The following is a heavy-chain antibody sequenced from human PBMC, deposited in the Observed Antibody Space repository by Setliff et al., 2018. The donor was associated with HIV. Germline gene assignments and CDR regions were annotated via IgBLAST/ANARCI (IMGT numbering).Heavy chain of an antibody. D-gene: IGHD1-26*01. J-gene: IGHJ3*02. CDR3: ARLFQWMSYSFDI. CDR1: GGSISSDSYY. V-gene: IGHV4-39*01. CDR2: INNGGYT. Sequence: KTSETLSLTCSVAGGSISSDSYYWGWVRQTPGKGLEWIGSINNGGYTYHSPSLKTRVTISIDTSKKQFSLKLSSVTAADTGVYFCARLFQWMSYSFDIWGQGKVVTVSS.